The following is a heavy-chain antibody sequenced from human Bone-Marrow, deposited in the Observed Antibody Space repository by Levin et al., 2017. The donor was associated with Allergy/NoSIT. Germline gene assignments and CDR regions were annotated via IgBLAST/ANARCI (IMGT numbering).Heavy chain of an antibody. V-gene: IGHV3-74*01. CDR2: INSDGSST. CDR3: ARARLSTSSPDFDY. J-gene: IGHJ4*02. Sequence: PGGSLRLSCAASGFTFSSYWMHWVRHPPGKGLVWVSRINSDGSSTTYADSVKGRFTISRDNAKNTLYLQMNSLRAEDTAVYYCARARLSTSSPDFDYWGQGTLVTVSS. D-gene: IGHD6-6*01. CDR1: GFTFSSYW.